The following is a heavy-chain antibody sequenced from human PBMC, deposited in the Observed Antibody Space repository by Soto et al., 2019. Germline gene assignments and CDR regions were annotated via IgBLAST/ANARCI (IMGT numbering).Heavy chain of an antibody. D-gene: IGHD6-6*01. CDR3: AKNWDTTSSSSSH. CDR2: ISGTGGST. J-gene: IGHJ4*02. V-gene: IGHV3-23*01. CDR1: GFTFSTYA. Sequence: EVQLLESGGGLVQPGGSLRLSCAASGFTFSTYAMSWVRQAPRKGLEWVSAISGTGGSTYYADSVKGRFTISRDNSKNTLYLQMNSLRAEDPSVYYCAKNWDTTSSSSSHWGQGTLVTVSS.